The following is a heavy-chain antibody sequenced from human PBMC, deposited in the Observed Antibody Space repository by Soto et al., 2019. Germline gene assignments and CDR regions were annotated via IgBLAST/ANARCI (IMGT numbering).Heavy chain of an antibody. J-gene: IGHJ4*02. CDR1: GGSISSGGYS. CDR2: IYHSGST. V-gene: IGHV4-30-2*01. CDR3: ARGAPVVNDY. Sequence: QLPLQESGSGLVKPSQTLSLTCAVSGGSISSGGYSWSWIRQPPGKGLEWIGYIYHSGSTYYNPSLKSRVTISVDRSKNQFSLKLSSVPAADTAVYYCARGAPVVNDYWGQGTLVTVSS. D-gene: IGHD3-22*01.